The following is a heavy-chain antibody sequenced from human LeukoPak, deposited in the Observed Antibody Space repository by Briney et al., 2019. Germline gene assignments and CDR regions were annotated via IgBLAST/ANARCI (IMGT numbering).Heavy chain of an antibody. J-gene: IGHJ4*02. CDR1: GFTFSGYA. V-gene: IGHV3-23*01. CDR3: AKSATITMILMVLSDEFYFDS. Sequence: PGGSLRLSCAVSGFTFSGYAMSWVRQAPGKGLEWVSTLSGSGTSTYYADSVKGRFTISRDNSKNTLYLQMNSLRAEDTAVYYCAKSATITMILMVLSDEFYFDSWGQGTLVTVSS. CDR2: LSGSGTST. D-gene: IGHD3-22*01.